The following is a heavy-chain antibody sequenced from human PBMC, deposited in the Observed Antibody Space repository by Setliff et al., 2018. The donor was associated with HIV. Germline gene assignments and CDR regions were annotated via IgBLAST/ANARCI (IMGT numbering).Heavy chain of an antibody. CDR3: ARSMRYFDDPSGFSWFDP. J-gene: IGHJ5*02. Sequence: SETLSLTCSVSGGSISSGGYSWSWIRQPPGKGLEWIGYIYHSGSTSYNPSLKSRFTISVDTSKNQFSLKLRSLTATDTAIYLCARSMRYFDDPSGFSWFDPWGQETLVTVSS. D-gene: IGHD3-9*01. CDR1: GGSISSGGYS. V-gene: IGHV4-30-2*01. CDR2: IYHSGST.